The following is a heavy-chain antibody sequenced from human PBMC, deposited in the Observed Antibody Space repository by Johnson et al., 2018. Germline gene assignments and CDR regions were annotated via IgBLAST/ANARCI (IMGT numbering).Heavy chain of an antibody. CDR1: GGSFSGYY. CDR2: INPSGST. Sequence: QVQLQQWGAGLLKPSETLSLPCAVYGGSFSGYYWSWIRQPPGKGLEWIGEINPSGSTNYNPSLKSRVAISVDTSKNHFSLKLSSVTDGDTAVYYCARGGAKGSAWTIWGQGTLVTVAS. D-gene: IGHD3-10*01. CDR3: ARGGAKGSAWTI. J-gene: IGHJ3*02. V-gene: IGHV4-34*01.